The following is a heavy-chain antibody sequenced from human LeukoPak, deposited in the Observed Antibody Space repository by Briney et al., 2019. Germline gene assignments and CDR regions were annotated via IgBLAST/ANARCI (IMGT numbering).Heavy chain of an antibody. CDR2: IRSKAYGGTA. CDR3: TYDSSGYSYYFDY. V-gene: IGHV3-49*04. CDR1: GFTFSSYA. D-gene: IGHD3-22*01. J-gene: IGHJ4*02. Sequence: GGSLRLSCAASGFTFSSYAMHWVRQAPGKGVEWVGFIRSKAYGGTAEYAASVKGRFTISRDDSKSIAYLQMNSLKTEDTAVYYCTYDSSGYSYYFDYWGQGTLVTVSS.